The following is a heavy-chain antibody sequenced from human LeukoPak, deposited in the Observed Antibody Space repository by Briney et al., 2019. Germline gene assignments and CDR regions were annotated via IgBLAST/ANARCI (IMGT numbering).Heavy chain of an antibody. V-gene: IGHV4-39*07. CDR3: ARDSYYYDSSGYYYEDY. D-gene: IGHD3-22*01. Sequence: SETLSLTCTVSGGSISSSSYYWGWIRQPPGKGLEWIGSIYYSGSTYYNPSLTSRVTISVDTSKNQFSLKLSSVTAADTAVYYCARDSYYYDSSGYYYEDYWGQGTLVTVSS. CDR2: IYYSGST. J-gene: IGHJ4*02. CDR1: GGSISSSSYY.